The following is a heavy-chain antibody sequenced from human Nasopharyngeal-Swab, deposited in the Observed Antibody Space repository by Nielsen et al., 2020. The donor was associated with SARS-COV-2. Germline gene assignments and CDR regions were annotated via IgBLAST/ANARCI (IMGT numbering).Heavy chain of an antibody. J-gene: IGHJ6*02. Sequence: SETLSLTCTVSGGSISSGSYYWGWLRQPPGKGLEWIGSIDYGGRTHYNPSLKSRVTISVDTSKNQFSLKLTSVTAADTAVYYCARDRPNYGMDVWGRGTTVTVS. CDR1: GGSISSGSYY. V-gene: IGHV4-39*07. CDR3: ARDRPNYGMDV. CDR2: IDYGGRT.